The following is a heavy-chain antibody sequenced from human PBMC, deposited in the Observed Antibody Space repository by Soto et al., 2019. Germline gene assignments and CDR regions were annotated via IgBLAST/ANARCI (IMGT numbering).Heavy chain of an antibody. Sequence: GASVKVSCKASRYTFTSYYRQWVRQAPGQGLEWMGIINPSGGSTSYAQKFQGRVTMTRDTSTSTVYMELSSLRSEDTAVYYCALVAVAGTGFDYWGQGTLVTVSS. CDR3: ALVAVAGTGFDY. CDR2: INPSGGST. J-gene: IGHJ4*02. D-gene: IGHD6-19*01. V-gene: IGHV1-46*01. CDR1: RYTFTSYY.